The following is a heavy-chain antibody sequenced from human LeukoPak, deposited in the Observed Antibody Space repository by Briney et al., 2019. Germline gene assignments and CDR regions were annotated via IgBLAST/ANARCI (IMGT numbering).Heavy chain of an antibody. Sequence: KPSETLSLTCAVYGGSFSGYYWSWIRQPPGKGLEWIGEIYHSGGTYYNPSLKSRVTMSVDTSKNQFSLKLSSVTAADTAVYYCARRSLPQYYYDSSGYYGNFQHWGQGTLVTVSS. J-gene: IGHJ1*01. CDR3: ARRSLPQYYYDSSGYYGNFQH. CDR1: GGSFSGYY. CDR2: IYHSGGT. V-gene: IGHV4-34*01. D-gene: IGHD3-22*01.